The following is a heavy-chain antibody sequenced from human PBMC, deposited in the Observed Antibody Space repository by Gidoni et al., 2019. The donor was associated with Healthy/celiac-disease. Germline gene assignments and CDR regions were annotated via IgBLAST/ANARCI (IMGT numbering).Heavy chain of an antibody. V-gene: IGHV4-61*02. CDR3: AREGDYVMTDY. CDR1: GGSISSGSYY. Sequence: QVQLQESGPGLVKPSQTLSLTCTVSGGSISSGSYYWSWIRQPAGKGLEWIGRIYTSGSTNYNTSLKSRVTISVDTSKNQFSLKLSSVTAADTAVYYCAREGDYVMTDYWGQGTLVTVSS. D-gene: IGHD3-16*01. CDR2: IYTSGST. J-gene: IGHJ4*02.